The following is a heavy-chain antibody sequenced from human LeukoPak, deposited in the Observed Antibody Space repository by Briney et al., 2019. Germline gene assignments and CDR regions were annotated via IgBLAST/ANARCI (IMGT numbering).Heavy chain of an antibody. Sequence: AASVKVSCKASGYTFAGYYMHWVRQAPGQGLEWMGWINPNSGGTNYAQKFQGRVTMTRDTSISTAYMELSRLRSDDTAVYYCARAEVGATTLEDYWGQGTLVTVSS. J-gene: IGHJ4*02. D-gene: IGHD1-26*01. V-gene: IGHV1-2*02. CDR3: ARAEVGATTLEDY. CDR2: INPNSGGT. CDR1: GYTFAGYY.